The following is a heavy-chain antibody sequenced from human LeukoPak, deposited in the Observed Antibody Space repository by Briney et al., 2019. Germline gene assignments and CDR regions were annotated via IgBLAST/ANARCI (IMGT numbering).Heavy chain of an antibody. CDR1: GFTFSSYS. Sequence: PGGSLRLSCAASGFTFSSYSMNWVRQAPGKGLEWVSSISSSSIYIYYADSVKGRFTISRDNAKNSLYLQMNSLRAEDTAVYYCARDYDYVWGSYPVDYWGQGTLVTVSS. CDR2: ISSSSIYI. V-gene: IGHV3-21*01. CDR3: ARDYDYVWGSYPVDY. J-gene: IGHJ4*02. D-gene: IGHD3-16*02.